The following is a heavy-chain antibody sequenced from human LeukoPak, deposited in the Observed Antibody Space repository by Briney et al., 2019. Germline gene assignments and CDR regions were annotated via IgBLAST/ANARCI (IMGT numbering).Heavy chain of an antibody. CDR2: IYYTGST. V-gene: IGHV4-39*02. J-gene: IGHJ5*02. D-gene: IGHD3-3*01. CDR3: AREAITVFYPNWFDP. Sequence: PSETLSLTCTVSGGSISGSNYYWGWIRQPPGKGLEWIGSIYYTGSTYYNPSLKSRVSISVDTSKNLFSLKLSSVTAADTAAYYCAREAITVFYPNWFDPWGQGILVTVSS. CDR1: GGSISGSNYY.